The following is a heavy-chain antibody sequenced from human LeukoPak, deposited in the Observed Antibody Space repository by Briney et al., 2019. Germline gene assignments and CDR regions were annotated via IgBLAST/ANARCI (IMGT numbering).Heavy chain of an antibody. CDR2: ISGSGGST. V-gene: IGHV3-23*01. D-gene: IGHD6-19*01. J-gene: IGHJ4*02. Sequence: PGGSLRLSCAASGFTFSSYAMSWVRQAPGKGLEWVSAISGSGGSTYYADSVKGRFTISRGNSKNTLYLQMNSLRAEDTAVYYCAKDLTYGSSGQSDYWGQGTLVTVSS. CDR3: AKDLTYGSSGQSDY. CDR1: GFTFSSYA.